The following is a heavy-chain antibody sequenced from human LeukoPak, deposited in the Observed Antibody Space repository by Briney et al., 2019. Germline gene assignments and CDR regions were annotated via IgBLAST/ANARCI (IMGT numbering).Heavy chain of an antibody. D-gene: IGHD3-3*01. Sequence: PGGSLRLSCVASGFTFSNYWMHWVPQAPGKGLVWVSHINSDGRSSNHADSVKGRFTISRDNARNTLYLQMNSLRAEDTAVYYCASGRWSDYLDYWGQGTLVTVSS. CDR2: INSDGRSS. V-gene: IGHV3-74*01. CDR3: ASGRWSDYLDY. J-gene: IGHJ4*02. CDR1: GFTFSNYW.